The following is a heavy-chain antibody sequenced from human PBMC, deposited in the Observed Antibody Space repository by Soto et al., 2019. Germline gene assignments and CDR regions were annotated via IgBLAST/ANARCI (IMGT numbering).Heavy chain of an antibody. D-gene: IGHD1-26*01. V-gene: IGHV4-30-4*01. Sequence: QVQLQESGPGLVKPSQTLSLTCNVSGGSINHGDYYWSWVRQSPEKGLEWMGNIYVTGTTYYNPSFKRRFTISVYRCRGQFSLRLTSVTAEDTAVYFCARLYGIYILAVNYFDSWGQGSLVTVSS. CDR3: ARLYGIYILAVNYFDS. CDR1: GGSINHGDYY. J-gene: IGHJ4*02. CDR2: IYVTGTT.